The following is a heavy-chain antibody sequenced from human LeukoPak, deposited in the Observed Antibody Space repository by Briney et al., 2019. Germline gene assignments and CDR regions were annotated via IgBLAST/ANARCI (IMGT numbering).Heavy chain of an antibody. CDR1: GFTFSSYG. CDR3: ARDQTYCSGGSCYDAFDI. J-gene: IGHJ3*02. CDR2: ISSSSGYI. Sequence: PGGSLRLSCAASGFTFSSYGMNWVRQAPGKGLEWVSSISSSSGYIYYADSVKGRFTISRDNAKNSLYLQMNSLRAEDTAVYYCARDQTYCSGGSCYDAFDIWGQGTMVTVSS. D-gene: IGHD2-15*01. V-gene: IGHV3-21*01.